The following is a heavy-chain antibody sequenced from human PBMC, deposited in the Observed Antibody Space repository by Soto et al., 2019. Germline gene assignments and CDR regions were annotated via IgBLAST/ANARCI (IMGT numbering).Heavy chain of an antibody. CDR2: IKSDGSIT. V-gene: IGHV3-74*01. CDR1: GFTFSSHW. D-gene: IGHD6-13*01. Sequence: EVQLVESGGGLVQPGGSLRLSCAASGFTFSSHWMHWVRQAPGKGLVWVSRIKSDGSITAYADSVKGRFTISRDNAKNKLYLQMNSVRAEDTAVYYCARNGGAAACDSWGQGTLVTVSS. J-gene: IGHJ4*02. CDR3: ARNGGAAACDS.